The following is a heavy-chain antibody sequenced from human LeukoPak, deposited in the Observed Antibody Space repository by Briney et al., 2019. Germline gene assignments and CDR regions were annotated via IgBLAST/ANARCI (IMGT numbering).Heavy chain of an antibody. CDR3: ARDLGYNSAS. D-gene: IGHD5-18*01. Sequence: GGSLRLSCAASGFTFTNYWMHWVRQVPGKGLVLVSHINHDGSSTNYADSVKGRFTISRDNAKNTLYLQMNSLTAEATAVYYCARDLGYNSASWGQGTLVTVSS. J-gene: IGHJ5*02. CDR1: GFTFTNYW. CDR2: INHDGSST. V-gene: IGHV3-74*01.